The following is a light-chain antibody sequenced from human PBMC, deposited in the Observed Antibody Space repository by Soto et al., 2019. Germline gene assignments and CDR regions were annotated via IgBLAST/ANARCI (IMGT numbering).Light chain of an antibody. J-gene: IGLJ1*01. CDR3: CSYAGSSTHV. CDR2: EVS. Sequence: QSALTQPASMSGSPGQSITFSCTGTSSDVGSSNLVSWYQQHPGKAPKLSIYEVSKRPSGVSNRFPGSKSGNTASLTISGLQAEDEADYYCCSYAGSSTHVFGTGTKVTVL. CDR1: SSDVGSSNL. V-gene: IGLV2-23*02.